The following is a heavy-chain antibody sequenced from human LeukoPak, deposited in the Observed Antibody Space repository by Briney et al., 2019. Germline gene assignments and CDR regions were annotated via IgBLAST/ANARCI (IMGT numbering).Heavy chain of an antibody. D-gene: IGHD2-2*01. CDR1: DGSTTGYY. J-gene: IGHJ4*02. Sequence: SETLSLTCSVSDGSTTGYYWSWIRQPPGKGLEWIAYVYYTGRTLYNPSLESRVTISVDTSKTQFSLTVTSVTAADTAVYYCARGGDIVVVPAASYYFDYWGQGTLVTVSS. CDR2: VYYTGRT. CDR3: ARGGDIVVVPAASYYFDY. V-gene: IGHV4-59*08.